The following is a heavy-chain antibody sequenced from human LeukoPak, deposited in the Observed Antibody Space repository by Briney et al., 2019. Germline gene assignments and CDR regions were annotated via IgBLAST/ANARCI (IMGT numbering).Heavy chain of an antibody. J-gene: IGHJ4*02. CDR1: GGSFSGYY. CDR2: INHSGST. Sequence: SETLSLTCAVYGGSFSGYYWSWIRQPPGKGLEWIGEINHSGSTNYNPSLKSRVTISVDTSKNQFSLKLSSVTAADTAVYYCASYHWKGNDYWGQGTLVTVSS. D-gene: IGHD1-1*01. V-gene: IGHV4-34*01. CDR3: ASYHWKGNDY.